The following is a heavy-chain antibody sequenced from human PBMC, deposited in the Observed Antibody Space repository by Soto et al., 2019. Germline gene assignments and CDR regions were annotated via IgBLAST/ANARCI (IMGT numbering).Heavy chain of an antibody. J-gene: IGHJ6*02. D-gene: IGHD6-13*01. V-gene: IGHV5-10-1*01. CDR3: ARGGAAVVYYYGMDA. Sequence: PGESLKISCKGSGYSFTSYWISWVRQMPGKGLEWMGRIDPSDSYTNYSPSFQGHVTISADKSISTAYLQWSSLKASDTAMYYCARGGAAVVYYYGMDAWGQGTTVTVSS. CDR2: IDPSDSYT. CDR1: GYSFTSYW.